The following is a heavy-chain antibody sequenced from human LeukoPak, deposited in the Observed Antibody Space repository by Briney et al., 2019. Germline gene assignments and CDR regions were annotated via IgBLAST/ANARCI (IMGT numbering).Heavy chain of an antibody. D-gene: IGHD6-13*01. J-gene: IGHJ4*02. CDR1: GFTFSIYT. Sequence: SGGSLRLSCAASGFTFSIYTMNWVRQAPGKGLEWISFISSSSIYTDYADSVKGRFTISRDNANDSLYLQMNSLRAEDTAVYYCATLLRSQLVSVADYWGQGTLVTVSS. CDR2: ISSSSIYT. CDR3: ATLLRSQLVSVADY. V-gene: IGHV3-21*04.